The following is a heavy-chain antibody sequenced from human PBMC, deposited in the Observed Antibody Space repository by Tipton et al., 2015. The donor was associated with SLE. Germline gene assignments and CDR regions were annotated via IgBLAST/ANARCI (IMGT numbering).Heavy chain of an antibody. Sequence: GSLRLSCAASGFTFSKSGMTWVRQAPGKGLEWVSGIGVNPSNRDYADSVKGRFTISRDNSNNMLYLQMNSLRVEDTALYYCAKDGVWGLWSPMDVWGQGTTVTVSS. CDR2: IGVNPSNR. J-gene: IGHJ6*02. CDR3: AKDGVWGLWSPMDV. CDR1: GFTFSKSG. D-gene: IGHD5-18*01. V-gene: IGHV3-23*01.